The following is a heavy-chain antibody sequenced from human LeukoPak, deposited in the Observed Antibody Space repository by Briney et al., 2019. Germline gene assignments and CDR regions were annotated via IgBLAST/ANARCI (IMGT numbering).Heavy chain of an antibody. CDR3: ARGLGIFGVSWFDP. V-gene: IGHV4-39*07. CDR1: GGSISSSSYY. J-gene: IGHJ5*02. Sequence: KSSETLSLTCTVSGGSISSSSYYWGWIRQPPGKGLEWIGSIYYSGSTYYNPSLKSRVTISVDTSKNQFSLKLSSVTAADTAVYYCARGLGIFGVSWFDPWGQGTLVTVSS. D-gene: IGHD3-3*01. CDR2: IYYSGST.